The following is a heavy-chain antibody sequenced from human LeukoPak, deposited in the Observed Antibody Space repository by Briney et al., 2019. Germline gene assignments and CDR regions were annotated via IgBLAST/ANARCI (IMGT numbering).Heavy chain of an antibody. V-gene: IGHV1-18*01. J-gene: IGHJ4*02. Sequence: ASVKVSCKASGYTFSIYGIIWVRQAPGQGLEWMGWISAHTGNSDYAQKFQNRVTMTIDTSTNTAYMELRSLGSDDTAVYYCARDGKGRYDFRENDYWGQGTLVTVSS. CDR2: ISAHTGNS. CDR1: GYTFSIYG. CDR3: ARDGKGRYDFRENDY. D-gene: IGHD3-3*01.